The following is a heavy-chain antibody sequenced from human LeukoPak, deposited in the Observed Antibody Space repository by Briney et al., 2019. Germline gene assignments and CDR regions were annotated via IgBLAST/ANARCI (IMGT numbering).Heavy chain of an antibody. Sequence: ASVKVSCKASGYTSTNYGISWVRQAPGQGLEWMGWISAYNGNTNYAQKFQGRVTMTTDTSTSIAYMELRSLRSDDTAVYYCAREKGGAIYYYYGMDVWGQGTTVTVSS. D-gene: IGHD1-26*01. CDR2: ISAYNGNT. CDR3: AREKGGAIYYYYGMDV. J-gene: IGHJ6*02. V-gene: IGHV1-18*01. CDR1: GYTSTNYG.